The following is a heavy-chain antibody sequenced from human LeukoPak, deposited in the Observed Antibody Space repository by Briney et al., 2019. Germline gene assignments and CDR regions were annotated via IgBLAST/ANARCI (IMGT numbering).Heavy chain of an antibody. Sequence: GGSLRLSCAASGFTFSNTWMNWVRQAPGKGLEWVGRIQSKTDGGTTEYAAHVKGRFTISRDDSKTTLYLQMNSLKTEDTAVYYCATLTVRGVINIWGQGTLVTVSS. CDR1: GFTFSNTW. CDR2: IQSKTDGGTT. CDR3: ATLTVRGVINI. J-gene: IGHJ4*02. V-gene: IGHV3-15*01. D-gene: IGHD3-10*01.